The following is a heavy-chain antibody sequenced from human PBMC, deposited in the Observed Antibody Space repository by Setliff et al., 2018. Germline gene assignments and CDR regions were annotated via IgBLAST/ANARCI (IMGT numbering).Heavy chain of an antibody. CDR1: GGSINNHY. CDR2: IYVTEST. Sequence: SETLSLTCTISGGSINNHYWNWIRQPAGKGLEWIGRIYVTESTKYNPTLKSRVTLSIATSKNQFSLKLSSVTAADAALYYCAASRAYTGAVEEWFLPKTFDFWGQGSPVNVSS. V-gene: IGHV4-4*07. CDR3: AASRAYTGAVEEWFLPKTFDF. J-gene: IGHJ4*02. D-gene: IGHD3-10*01.